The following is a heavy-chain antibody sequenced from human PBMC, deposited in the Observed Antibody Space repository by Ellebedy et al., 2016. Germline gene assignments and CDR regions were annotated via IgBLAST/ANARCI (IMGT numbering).Heavy chain of an antibody. V-gene: IGHV3-48*04. Sequence: GGSLRLXXAASGFTFSFYWMGWVRQAPGKGLQWISYINGNSTNIYYADSVKGRFTIFRDDAKKTVYLELNSLRVEDTAVYFCATFSYPDDYWGQGTLVTVSS. CDR1: GFTFSFYW. CDR2: INGNSTNI. J-gene: IGHJ4*02. CDR3: ATFSYPDDY.